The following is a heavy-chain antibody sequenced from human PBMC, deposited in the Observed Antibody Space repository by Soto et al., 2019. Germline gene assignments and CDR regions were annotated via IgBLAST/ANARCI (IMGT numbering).Heavy chain of an antibody. CDR1: GGTFSSYA. V-gene: IGHV1-69*13. CDR2: IIPIFGTA. J-gene: IGHJ6*02. CDR3: ARPIGGIAAAGHYYGMDV. D-gene: IGHD6-13*01. Sequence: SVKVSCKASGGTFSSYAISWVRQAPGQGLEWMGGIIPIFGTANYAQKFQGRVTITADESTSTAYMELSSLRSEDTAVYYCARPIGGIAAAGHYYGMDVWGQGTTVTVSS.